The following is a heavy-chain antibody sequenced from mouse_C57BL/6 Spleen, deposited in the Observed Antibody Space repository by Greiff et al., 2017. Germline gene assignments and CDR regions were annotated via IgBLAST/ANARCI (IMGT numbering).Heavy chain of an antibody. Sequence: VQLQQPGAELVKPGASVKLSCKASGYTFTSYWMHWVKQRPGRGLEWIGRIDPNSGGTKYNEKFKSKATLTVDKPSSTAYMQISSLTSEDSAVYYCARSYDYDWEPYYAMDYWGQGTSVTVSS. J-gene: IGHJ4*01. D-gene: IGHD2-4*01. CDR1: GYTFTSYW. CDR3: ARSYDYDWEPYYAMDY. CDR2: IDPNSGGT. V-gene: IGHV1-72*01.